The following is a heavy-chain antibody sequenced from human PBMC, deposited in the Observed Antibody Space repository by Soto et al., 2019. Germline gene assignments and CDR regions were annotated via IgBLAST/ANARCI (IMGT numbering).Heavy chain of an antibody. CDR3: ARTTRSPNSNWSDP. CDR1: GGTLSSYS. CDR2: IIPFLGRT. D-gene: IGHD1-1*01. V-gene: IGHV1-69*02. J-gene: IGHJ5*02. Sequence: QLHLVQSGAEVRKPGSSVKVSCKASGGTLSSYSVTWVRQAPGQGLEWMGRIIPFLGRTNYAQNFQGRVTLSADMSTITAYMEPSSHRSDDTAIYYCARTTRSPNSNWSDPWVQGTLVIVSS.